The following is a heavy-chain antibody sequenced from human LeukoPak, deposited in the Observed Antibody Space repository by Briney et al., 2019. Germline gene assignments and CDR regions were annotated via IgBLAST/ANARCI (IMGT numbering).Heavy chain of an antibody. V-gene: IGHV3-33*08. Sequence: GGSLRLSCAASGFXFSNYAISWVRQPPGKGLEWVAAIWFDGIRKYYADSVKGRLTISRDNSKNTLYLQMNSLRAEDTAVYYCARDLEDSSPFGAFDMWGQGTMVTVSS. CDR2: IWFDGIRK. CDR1: GFXFSNYA. J-gene: IGHJ3*02. D-gene: IGHD3-22*01. CDR3: ARDLEDSSPFGAFDM.